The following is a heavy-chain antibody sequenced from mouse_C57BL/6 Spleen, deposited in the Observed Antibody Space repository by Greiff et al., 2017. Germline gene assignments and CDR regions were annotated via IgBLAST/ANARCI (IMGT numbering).Heavy chain of an antibody. CDR2: IYPGDGDT. D-gene: IGHD1-1*01. J-gene: IGHJ2*01. CDR1: GYAFSSYW. Sequence: LQQSGASVKISCKASGYAFSSYWMNWVKQRPGKGLEWIGQIYPGDGDTNYNGKFKGKATLTADKSSSTAYLQLSSLTSEDSAVYFCARGSSYLNYFDYWCQGTTLTVSS. CDR3: ARGSSYLNYFDY. V-gene: IGHV1-80*01.